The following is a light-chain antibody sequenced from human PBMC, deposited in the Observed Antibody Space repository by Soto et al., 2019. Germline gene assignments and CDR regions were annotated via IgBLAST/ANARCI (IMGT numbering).Light chain of an antibody. CDR1: SSKIGANYD. Sequence: QSVLSQPPSVSGAPGQRITIPCTGTSSKIGANYDVHWYRHLPGIAPKLLISGDNNRPSGVPDRFYGSKSGTSASLAITGLQTEDEADYYCQSYDSSLNRVFGTGTKVTVL. CDR2: GDN. CDR3: QSYDSSLNRV. V-gene: IGLV1-40*01. J-gene: IGLJ1*01.